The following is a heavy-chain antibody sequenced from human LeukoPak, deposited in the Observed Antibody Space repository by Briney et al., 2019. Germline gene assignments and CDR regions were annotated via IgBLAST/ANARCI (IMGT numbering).Heavy chain of an antibody. J-gene: IGHJ3*02. Sequence: GGSLRLSCAASEFSVGSNYMTWVRQAPGKGLEWVSLIYSGGSTYYADSVKGRFTISRDNSKNTLYLQMNSLRAEDTAVYYCAKGDGRSDAFDIWGQGTMVTVST. CDR2: IYSGGST. D-gene: IGHD1-26*01. CDR1: EFSVGSNY. V-gene: IGHV3-66*01. CDR3: AKGDGRSDAFDI.